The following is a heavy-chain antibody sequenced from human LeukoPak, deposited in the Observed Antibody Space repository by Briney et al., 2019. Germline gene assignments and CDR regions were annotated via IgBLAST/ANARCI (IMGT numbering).Heavy chain of an antibody. V-gene: IGHV4-61*02. J-gene: IGHJ3*02. Sequence: SQTLSLTCTVSGGSISSGGYYWSWIRQHPGKGLEWIGCIYTSGSTNYNPSLKSRVTISVDTSKNQFSLKLSSVTAADTAVYYCAKTASSGYYLGAFDIWGQGTMVTVSS. D-gene: IGHD3-3*01. CDR3: AKTASSGYYLGAFDI. CDR1: GGSISSGGYY. CDR2: IYTSGST.